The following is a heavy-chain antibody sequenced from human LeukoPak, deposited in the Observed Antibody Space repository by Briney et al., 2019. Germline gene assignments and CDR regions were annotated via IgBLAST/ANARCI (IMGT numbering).Heavy chain of an antibody. CDR3: ARGVTTVTTYDAFDI. J-gene: IGHJ3*02. Sequence: GGSLRLSCAASGFTFSSYEMNWVRQAPGKGLEWVSYISSSGSTIYYADSVKGRFTISRDNSKNTLYLQMNSLRAEDTAVYYCARGVTTVTTYDAFDIWGQGTMVTVSS. D-gene: IGHD4-17*01. CDR1: GFTFSSYE. CDR2: ISSSGSTI. V-gene: IGHV3-48*03.